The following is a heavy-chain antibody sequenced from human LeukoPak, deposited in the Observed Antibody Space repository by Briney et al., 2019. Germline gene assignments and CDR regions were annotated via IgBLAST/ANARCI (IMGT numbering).Heavy chain of an antibody. D-gene: IGHD6-13*01. CDR3: ARHGRRRNSSWLPHLDY. Sequence: PSETLSLTCAVYGGSFSGYYWSRIRQPPGKGLEWIGSIFYSGNTYYNPSLKSRVTISVDTSKNQFSLKVSSVTAADTAVYYCARHGRRRNSSWLPHLDYWGQGNLVTVSS. V-gene: IGHV4-34*12. J-gene: IGHJ4*02. CDR2: IFYSGNT. CDR1: GGSFSGYY.